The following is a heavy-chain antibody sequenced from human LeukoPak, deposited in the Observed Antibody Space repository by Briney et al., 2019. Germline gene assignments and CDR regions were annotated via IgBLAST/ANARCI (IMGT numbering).Heavy chain of an antibody. Sequence: PGGSLRLSCAASGFTFSDYYMSWIRQAPGKELEWVSYISSSGSTIYYADSVKGRFTISRDNAKNSLYLQMNSLRAEDTAVYYCARDGYYYDSKDEGIFDYWGQGTLVTVSS. CDR2: ISSSGSTI. J-gene: IGHJ4*02. CDR1: GFTFSDYY. V-gene: IGHV3-11*01. D-gene: IGHD3-22*01. CDR3: ARDGYYYDSKDEGIFDY.